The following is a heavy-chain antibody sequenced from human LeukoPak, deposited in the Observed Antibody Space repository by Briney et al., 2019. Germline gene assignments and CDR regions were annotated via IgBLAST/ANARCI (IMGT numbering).Heavy chain of an antibody. Sequence: SVKVSCKASGGTFSSYAISWVRQAPGQGLEWMGGIIPIFGAANYAQKFQGRVTIATDESTSTAYMELSSLRSEDTAVYYCARGRDNWFDPWGQGTLVTVSS. CDR1: GGTFSSYA. CDR2: IIPIFGAA. J-gene: IGHJ5*02. V-gene: IGHV1-69*05. CDR3: ARGRDNWFDP.